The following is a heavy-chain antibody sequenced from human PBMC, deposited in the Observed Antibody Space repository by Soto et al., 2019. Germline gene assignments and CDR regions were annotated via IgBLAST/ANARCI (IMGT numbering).Heavy chain of an antibody. D-gene: IGHD3-9*01. CDR2: IKQEGSEK. V-gene: IGHV3-7*05. J-gene: IGHJ6*02. Sequence: EVQLVESGGGLVQPGGSLRLSCAASGFTFSSYWMSWVRQAPGKGLEWVANIKQEGSEKYYVDSVQGRFTISRDNAKNSLYLQMNSLRDEDTAVYYCARVPGILTVYIGIYYYDGMDVWGQGTTVTVSS. CDR3: ARVPGILTVYIGIYYYDGMDV. CDR1: GFTFSSYW.